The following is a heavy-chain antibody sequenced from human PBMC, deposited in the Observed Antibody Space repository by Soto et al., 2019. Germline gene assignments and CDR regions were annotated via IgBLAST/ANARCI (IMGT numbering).Heavy chain of an antibody. CDR1: GFSVTNNY. D-gene: IGHD5-18*01. Sequence: EVQLVETGGGLIQPGGSLRLSCSVSGFSVTNNYISWVRLAPGKGLEWVSLLSSSGTTYYADSVRGRFTVSRDDSKNTLHLQMDSLTPEDTAVYYCARDWSKFSYNYPYYYAMDAWGQGTTVSVSS. CDR3: ARDWSKFSYNYPYYYAMDA. V-gene: IGHV3-53*02. J-gene: IGHJ6*02. CDR2: LSSSGTT.